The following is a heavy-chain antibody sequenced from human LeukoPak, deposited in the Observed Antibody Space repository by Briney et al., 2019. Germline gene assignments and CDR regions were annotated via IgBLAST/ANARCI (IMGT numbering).Heavy chain of an antibody. CDR2: IYYTGST. V-gene: IGHV4-59*01. J-gene: IGHJ4*02. D-gene: IGHD2-15*01. CDR3: ARTRGYCSGGSCYGGFFLDY. Sequence: PSETLSLTCTVSGGSISSYYWSWIRQPPGKGLEWIGYIYYTGSTNYNPSLKSRVTISVDTSKNQFSLKLTSVTAADTAVYYCARTRGYCSGGSCYGGFFLDYWGQGTLVTVSS. CDR1: GGSISSYY.